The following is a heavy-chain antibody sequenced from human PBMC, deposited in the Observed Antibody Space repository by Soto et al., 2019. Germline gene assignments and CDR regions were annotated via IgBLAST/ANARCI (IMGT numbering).Heavy chain of an antibody. CDR2: IYHSGST. D-gene: IGHD3-22*01. J-gene: IGHJ4*02. CDR1: GGSISSGGYS. Sequence: PSETLSLTCAVSGGSISSGGYSWSWIRQPPGKGLEWIGYIYHSGSTYYNPSLKSRVTISVDRSKNQFSLKLSSVTAADTAVYYCARGKGYDSSGYIDYWGQGTLVTVSS. V-gene: IGHV4-30-2*01. CDR3: ARGKGYDSSGYIDY.